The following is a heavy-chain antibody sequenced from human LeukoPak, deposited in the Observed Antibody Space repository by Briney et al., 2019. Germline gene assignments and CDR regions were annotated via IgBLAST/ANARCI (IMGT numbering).Heavy chain of an antibody. J-gene: IGHJ4*02. V-gene: IGHV3-53*01. Sequence: GGSLRLSCAASVFTVSSNYMSCVRQAPGKGLEWGLVIYIGGSTYYADSVKGRFTISRDNSKNTLYLQMNSLRAEDTAVYYCARDTYGGGDYWGQGTLVTVSS. CDR1: VFTVSSNY. CDR2: IYIGGST. D-gene: IGHD4-23*01. CDR3: ARDTYGGGDY.